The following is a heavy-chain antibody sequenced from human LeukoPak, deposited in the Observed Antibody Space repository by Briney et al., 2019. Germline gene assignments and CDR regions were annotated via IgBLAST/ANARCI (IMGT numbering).Heavy chain of an antibody. J-gene: IGHJ4*02. CDR1: GGSISSSSYY. D-gene: IGHD2-2*01. CDR2: INHSGST. CDR3: ARDGYCSSTSCSDY. Sequence: SXTLSLTCTVSGGSISSSSYYWDWIRQPPGKGLEWIVEINHSGSTNYNPSLKSRVTISVDTSKKQLSLKLSSVTAADTAVYYCARDGYCSSTSCSDYWGQGTLVTVSS. V-gene: IGHV4-39*07.